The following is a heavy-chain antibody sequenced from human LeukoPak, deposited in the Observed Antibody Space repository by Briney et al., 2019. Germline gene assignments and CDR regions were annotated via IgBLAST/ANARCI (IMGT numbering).Heavy chain of an antibody. CDR1: GGSISSGNYY. D-gene: IGHD4-17*01. CDR3: AREFGYAVTSLDY. CDR2: ICISGST. V-gene: IGHV4-61*02. J-gene: IGHJ4*02. Sequence: ASETLSLTCTVSGGSISSGNYYWKWIRQPAGQGLEWIGRICISGSTHYNPYLKGRVTISVDTSKNQFSLKLSSVTAADTAVYYCAREFGYAVTSLDYWGQGTLVTDSS.